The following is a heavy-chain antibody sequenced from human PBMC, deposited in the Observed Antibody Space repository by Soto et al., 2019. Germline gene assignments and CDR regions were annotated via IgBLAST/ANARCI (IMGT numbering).Heavy chain of an antibody. J-gene: IGHJ4*02. V-gene: IGHV3-30*18. CDR1: GFTFSSYG. CDR3: AKSPKGISTSFDY. CDR2: ISYDGSNK. D-gene: IGHD2-2*01. Sequence: PGGSLRLSCAASGFTFSSYGMHWVRQAPGKGLEWVAVISYDGSNKYYADSVKGRFTISRDNSKNTLFLQMNSLRAEDAAIYYCAKSPKGISTSFDYWGQGSLVAGSS.